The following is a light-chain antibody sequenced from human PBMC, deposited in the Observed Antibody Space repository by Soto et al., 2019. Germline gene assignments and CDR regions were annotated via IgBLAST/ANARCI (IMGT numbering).Light chain of an antibody. CDR3: SSYAGSSMV. Sequence: QSALTQPPSASGSPGQSVTISCTGTRSDVGAYNYVSWYQQHPGKAPKLIIYEVNKRPSGVPDRFSGSKSGNTASLTVSGLQAGDEADYYCSSYAGSSMVFGGGTKLPVL. V-gene: IGLV2-8*01. CDR2: EVN. J-gene: IGLJ2*01. CDR1: RSDVGAYNY.